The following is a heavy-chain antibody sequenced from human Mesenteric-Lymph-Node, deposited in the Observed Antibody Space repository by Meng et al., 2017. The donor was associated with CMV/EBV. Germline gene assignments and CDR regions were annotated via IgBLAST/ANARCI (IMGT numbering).Heavy chain of an antibody. D-gene: IGHD3-16*02. CDR2: IYYSGST. J-gene: IGHJ4*01. CDR1: GGSIGSGGYY. Sequence: SGGSIGSGGYYWSWLRQHPGKGLAWIGHIYYSGSTYYNPSLKSRLTISIDTSKNQFSLKLDSVTAADTAVYYCAREYLWGSHRNFDYWGQGTLVTVSS. V-gene: IGHV4-31*02. CDR3: AREYLWGSHRNFDY.